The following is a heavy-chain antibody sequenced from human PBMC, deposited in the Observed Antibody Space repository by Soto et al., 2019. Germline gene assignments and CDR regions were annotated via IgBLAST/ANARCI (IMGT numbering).Heavy chain of an antibody. Sequence: ASVKVSCKASGYTFTSYGISWVRQAPGQGLEWMGWISAYNGNTNYAQKLQGRVTMTTDTSTSTAYMELRSLRSDDTAVYYCARNFRRFLEWLPHTNWFDSWGQGTLVTVSS. V-gene: IGHV1-18*01. D-gene: IGHD3-3*01. CDR2: ISAYNGNT. J-gene: IGHJ5*01. CDR1: GYTFTSYG. CDR3: ARNFRRFLEWLPHTNWFDS.